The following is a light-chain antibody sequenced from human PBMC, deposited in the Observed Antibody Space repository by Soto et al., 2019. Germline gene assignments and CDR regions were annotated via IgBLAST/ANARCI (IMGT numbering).Light chain of an antibody. J-gene: IGKJ2*01. Sequence: AIRMTQSPSSFSASTGDRVTITCRASQGISSYLAWYQQKPGKAPKLLIYAASTLQSGVPSRFSGSRSGTDFTLTISCLQSEDFATYCCQQYYSYPYTFGQGTKLEIK. CDR2: AAS. CDR1: QGISSY. V-gene: IGKV1-8*01. CDR3: QQYYSYPYT.